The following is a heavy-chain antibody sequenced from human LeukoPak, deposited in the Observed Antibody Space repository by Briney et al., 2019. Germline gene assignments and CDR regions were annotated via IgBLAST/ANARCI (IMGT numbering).Heavy chain of an antibody. CDR1: GGSISSGSYY. CDR3: ARDSVRGFVVVTANAFDI. D-gene: IGHD2-21*02. Sequence: SETLTLTCTVSGGSISSGSYYWSWIRQPAGKGLEWIGRIYTSGSTNYNPSLKSRVTISVDTSKNQFSLKLSSVTAADTAVYYCARDSVRGFVVVTANAFDIWGQGTMVTVSS. J-gene: IGHJ3*02. CDR2: IYTSGST. V-gene: IGHV4-61*02.